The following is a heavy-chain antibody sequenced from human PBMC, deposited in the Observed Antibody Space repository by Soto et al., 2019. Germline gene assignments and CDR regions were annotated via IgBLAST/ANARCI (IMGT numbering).Heavy chain of an antibody. CDR1: GGTFSSYA. J-gene: IGHJ6*02. CDR3: AREVRGGSGSYRYYYGMDV. Sequence: QVQLVQSGAEVKKPGSSVKVSCKASGGTFSSYAISWVRQAPGQGLEWMGGIIPIFGTANYAQKFQGRVTITEDKSTSTADMELSSLRSEDTAVYYCAREVRGGSGSYRYYYGMDVWGQGTTVTVSS. D-gene: IGHD3-10*01. CDR2: IIPIFGTA. V-gene: IGHV1-69*06.